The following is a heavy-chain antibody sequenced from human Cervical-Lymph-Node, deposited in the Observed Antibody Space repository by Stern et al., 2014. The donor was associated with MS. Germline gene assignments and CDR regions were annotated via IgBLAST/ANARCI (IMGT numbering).Heavy chain of an antibody. Sequence: QVPLQESGPGLVKPSQTVSLTCTVSGASVSSSGYYWIWLRQHPGMDLVWIGYIHYTGSTYYNPSLKSRVTISLDTSKNRFSLRLSSVTAADTAVYFCARGATINDFDFWGQGTLVTVSS. D-gene: IGHD5-12*01. J-gene: IGHJ4*02. V-gene: IGHV4-31*03. CDR3: ARGATINDFDF. CDR2: IHYTGST. CDR1: GASVSSSGYY.